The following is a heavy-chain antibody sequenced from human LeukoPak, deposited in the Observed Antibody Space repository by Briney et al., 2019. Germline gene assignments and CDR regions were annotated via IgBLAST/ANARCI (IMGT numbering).Heavy chain of an antibody. CDR3: ARGFYHYASGSPNWFDP. J-gene: IGHJ5*02. CDR2: INPNSGGT. CDR1: GYTFTGYY. Sequence: GASVKVSCKASGYTFTGYYMHWVRQAPGQGLEWMGWINPNSGGTNYAQKFQGRVTMTRDTSISTAYMELSRLRSDDTAVYYCARGFYHYASGSPNWFDPWGQGTLVTVSS. D-gene: IGHD3-10*01. V-gene: IGHV1-2*02.